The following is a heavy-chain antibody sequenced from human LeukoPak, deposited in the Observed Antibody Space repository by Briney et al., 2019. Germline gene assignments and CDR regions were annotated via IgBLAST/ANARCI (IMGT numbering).Heavy chain of an antibody. D-gene: IGHD3-22*01. CDR1: GFTFSSYA. V-gene: IGHV3-23*01. CDR2: ISGSSGST. CDR3: AKGPGRITMIVVVIISDYGMDV. J-gene: IGHJ6*02. Sequence: GGSLRLSCAASGFTFSSYAMSWVRQAPGKGLEWVSAISGSSGSTYYADSVKGRFTISRDNSKNTLYLQMNSLRAEDTAVYYCAKGPGRITMIVVVIISDYGMDVWGQGTTVTVSS.